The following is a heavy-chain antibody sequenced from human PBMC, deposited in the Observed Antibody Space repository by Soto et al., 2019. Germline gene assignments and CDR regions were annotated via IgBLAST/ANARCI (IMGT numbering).Heavy chain of an antibody. J-gene: IGHJ4*02. CDR2: IRGGGGST. CDR3: AKPETQTRGWYFDF. V-gene: IGHV3-23*01. D-gene: IGHD6-19*01. Sequence: EVQLLESGGGLVQPGGSLRLSCAASGFTVSNYAMSWVRQAPGKGLVWVSAIRGGGGSTYYADSVKGRFTISRDNSKNTVALKMNTLRAEDTAVYYCAKPETQTRGWYFDFCGQGSLVTVSS. CDR1: GFTVSNYA.